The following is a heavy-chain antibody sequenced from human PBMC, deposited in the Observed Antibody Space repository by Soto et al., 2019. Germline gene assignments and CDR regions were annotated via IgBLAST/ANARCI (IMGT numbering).Heavy chain of an antibody. CDR2: ISGSGGST. J-gene: IGHJ6*02. D-gene: IGHD1-26*01. V-gene: IGHV3-23*01. CDR3: AKNVELQSAPQYYYYYYGMDV. Sequence: GGSLRLSCAASGFTFSSYAMSWVRQAPGKGLEWVSAISGSGGSTYYADSVKGRFTISRDNSKNTLYLQMNSLRAEDTAVYYCAKNVELQSAPQYYYYYYGMDVWGQGTTVTVSS. CDR1: GFTFSSYA.